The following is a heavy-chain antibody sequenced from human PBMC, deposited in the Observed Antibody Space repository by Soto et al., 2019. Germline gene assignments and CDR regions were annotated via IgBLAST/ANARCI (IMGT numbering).Heavy chain of an antibody. CDR2: IIPIFGTA. V-gene: IGHV1-69*13. D-gene: IGHD3-3*01. J-gene: IGHJ6*02. CDR3: ARDLRGVARASGMGV. CDR1: GGTFSSYA. Sequence: SVKVSCKASGGTFSSYAISWVRQAPGQGLEWMGGIIPIFGTANYAQKFQGRVTITADESTSTAYMELSSLRSEGTAVYYCARDLRGVARASGMGVWGQGTTVTVYS.